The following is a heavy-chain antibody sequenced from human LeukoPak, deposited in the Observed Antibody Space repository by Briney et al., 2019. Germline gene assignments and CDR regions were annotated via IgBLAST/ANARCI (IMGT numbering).Heavy chain of an antibody. Sequence: SQTLSLTCTVSGGSISSDGYYWSWIRQHPGKGLEWIGYIYYSGSTYYNPSLKGRVTISVDTSKNQFSLKLSSVTAADTAVYYCARRCVNWFDPWGQGTLVTVSS. CDR1: GGSISSDGYY. J-gene: IGHJ5*02. V-gene: IGHV4-31*03. CDR2: IYYSGST. D-gene: IGHD1-14*01. CDR3: ARRCVNWFDP.